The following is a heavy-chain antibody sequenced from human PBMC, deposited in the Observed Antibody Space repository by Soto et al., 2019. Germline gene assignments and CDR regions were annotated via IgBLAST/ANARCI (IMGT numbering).Heavy chain of an antibody. CDR3: TSQGYSSFVNSSPF. D-gene: IGHD5-12*01. CDR1: GFTFSNAW. CDR2: VKSKTHGGTT. J-gene: IGHJ4*02. V-gene: IGHV3-15*07. Sequence: PGVFLRLSCAASGFTFSNAWINWIRQAPGKGLEWVGRVKSKTHGGTTDFAASVKGRFAISRDDSISMAFMRMNSLKIEDTAVYYCTSQGYSSFVNSSPFWGQGTLVTVSS.